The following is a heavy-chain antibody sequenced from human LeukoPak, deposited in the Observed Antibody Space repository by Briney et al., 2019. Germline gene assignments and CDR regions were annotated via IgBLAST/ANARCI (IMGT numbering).Heavy chain of an antibody. Sequence: GGSLRLSCAASGFTFSSYGMHWVRQAPGKGLEWVAVISYDGSNKYYADSVKGRFTISRDNSKNTLYLQMNSLRAEDTAVYYCAKDKFLGSRGYYYYMDVWGKGTTVTVSS. D-gene: IGHD3-3*01. CDR2: ISYDGSNK. CDR3: AKDKFLGSRGYYYYMDV. CDR1: GFTFSSYG. V-gene: IGHV3-30*18. J-gene: IGHJ6*03.